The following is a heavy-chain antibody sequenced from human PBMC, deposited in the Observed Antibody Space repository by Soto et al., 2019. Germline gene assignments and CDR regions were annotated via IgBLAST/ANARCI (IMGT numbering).Heavy chain of an antibody. J-gene: IGHJ6*02. CDR3: ARWTREGFGESWDV. Sequence: QVQLVESGGGVVQPGRSLRLCCTASGFNFGSHGMHWVRQAPGKGLEWVGVIWYDGSNKFYGDSVKGRFIISRDNSKNTMYLAMSSLRVEDTAVYYCARWTREGFGESWDVWGQGTMVTVSS. D-gene: IGHD3-10*01. V-gene: IGHV3-33*01. CDR1: GFNFGSHG. CDR2: IWYDGSNK.